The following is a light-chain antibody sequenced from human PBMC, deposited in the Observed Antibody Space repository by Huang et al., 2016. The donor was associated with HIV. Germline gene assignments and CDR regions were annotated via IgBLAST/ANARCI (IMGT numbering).Light chain of an antibody. CDR3: QQRSNWPLFT. CDR2: DTS. Sequence: EIVLTQSPATLSLSPGERATLSCKASQSVSSSLAWYQQKPGQGPRLLIYDTSNRATGIPARFSGSESGTDFTLTISSLEPEDFAVYYCQQRSNWPLFTFGPGTKVDIK. CDR1: QSVSSS. V-gene: IGKV3-11*01. J-gene: IGKJ3*01.